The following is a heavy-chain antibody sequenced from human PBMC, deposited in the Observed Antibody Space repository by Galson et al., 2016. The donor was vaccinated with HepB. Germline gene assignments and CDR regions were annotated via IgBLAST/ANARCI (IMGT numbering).Heavy chain of an antibody. CDR1: GGTFSSSV. J-gene: IGHJ4*02. CDR2: IIPQPGPP. CDR3: ARSDWQQLLTTRFDD. Sequence: SVKVSCKASGGTFSSSVISWVRQAPGQGLEWMGGIIPQPGPPNYAQKFQGRVTITAVEFTSTAYMELSSLTSEDTAVYYCARSDWQQLLTTRFDDWGQGTLVSVSS. D-gene: IGHD6-13*01. V-gene: IGHV1-69*13.